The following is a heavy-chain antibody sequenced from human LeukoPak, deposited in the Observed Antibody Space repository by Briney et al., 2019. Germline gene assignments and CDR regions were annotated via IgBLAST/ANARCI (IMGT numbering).Heavy chain of an antibody. J-gene: IGHJ4*02. CDR1: GLSISNDW. D-gene: IGHD3-10*01. Sequence: GGSLRLSCAASGLSISNDWMSWVRQAPGKGLEWVGRVKRKGDGETTDYAAPVRGRFTISRDDSKNTLYLQMNSLKTEDTAVYYCTLIKGWGSGSYYVDFWGQGTLVTVSS. V-gene: IGHV3-15*01. CDR3: TLIKGWGSGSYYVDF. CDR2: VKRKGDGETT.